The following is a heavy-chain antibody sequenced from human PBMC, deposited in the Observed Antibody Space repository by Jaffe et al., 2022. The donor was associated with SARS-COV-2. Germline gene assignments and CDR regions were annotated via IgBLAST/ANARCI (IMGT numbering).Heavy chain of an antibody. J-gene: IGHJ4*02. D-gene: IGHD2-15*01. Sequence: QVQLVESGGGVVQPGRSLRLSCAASGFTFSSYAMHWVRQAPGKGLEWVAVISYDGSNKYYADSVKGRFTISRDNSKNTLYLQMNSLRAEDTAVYYCARGDVVVVAANADYWGQGTLVTVSS. V-gene: IGHV3-30-3*01. CDR3: ARGDVVVVAANADY. CDR2: ISYDGSNK. CDR1: GFTFSSYA.